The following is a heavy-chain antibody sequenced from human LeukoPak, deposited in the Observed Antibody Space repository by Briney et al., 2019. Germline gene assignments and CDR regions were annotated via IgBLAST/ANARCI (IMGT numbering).Heavy chain of an antibody. CDR3: ARSIFSSGWYDYFDY. D-gene: IGHD6-19*01. CDR2: INHSGST. Sequence: SETLSLTCAVYGGSFSGYYWSWIRQPPGKGLEWIGEINHSGSTNYNPSLRSRVTISVDTSKNQFSLKLSSVTAADTAVYYCARSIFSSGWYDYFDYWGQGTLVTVSS. J-gene: IGHJ4*02. CDR1: GGSFSGYY. V-gene: IGHV4-34*01.